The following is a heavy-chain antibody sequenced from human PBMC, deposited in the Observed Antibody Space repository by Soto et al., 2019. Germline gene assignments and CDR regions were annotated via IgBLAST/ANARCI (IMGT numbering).Heavy chain of an antibody. J-gene: IGHJ1*01. CDR1: GLTFSSYD. V-gene: IGHV3-13*01. CDR2: IGTAGDT. D-gene: IGHD2-2*01. Sequence: GSLRLSCAASGLTFSSYDMHWVRQPTGKGLQWVSGIGTAGDTYYPDSVKGRFTISRENAKASFYLQMKSLRAEDTAVYYCATGPAGYCFTTSCYSYFQHWAQGTLVTVSS. CDR3: ATGPAGYCFTTSCYSYFQH.